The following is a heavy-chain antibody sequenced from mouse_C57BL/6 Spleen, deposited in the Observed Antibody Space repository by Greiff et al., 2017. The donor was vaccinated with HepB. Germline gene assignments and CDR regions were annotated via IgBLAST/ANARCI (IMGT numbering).Heavy chain of an antibody. CDR3: VRDVSFDY. CDR2: IRSKSNNYAT. Sequence: DVKLVESGGGLVQPKGSLKLSCAASGFSFNTYAMNWVRQAPGKGLEWVARIRSKSNNYATYYADSVKDRFTISRDDSESMLYLQMNNLKTEETAMYYCVRDVSFDYWGQGTTLTVSS. CDR1: GFSFNTYA. V-gene: IGHV10-1*01. J-gene: IGHJ2*01.